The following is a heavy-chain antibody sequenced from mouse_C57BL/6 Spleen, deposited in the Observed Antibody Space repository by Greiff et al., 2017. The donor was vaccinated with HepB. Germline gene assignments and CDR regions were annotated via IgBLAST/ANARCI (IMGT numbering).Heavy chain of an antibody. CDR3: ASAATTVVAPDAMDY. Sequence: QVQLQQSGAELAKPGASVKLSCKASGYTFTSYWMHWVKQRPGQGLEWIGYINPSSGYPKYNQKFKDKATLTADKSSSTAYMQLSSLTYEDSAVYYGASAATTVVAPDAMDYWGQGTSVTVSS. CDR1: GYTFTSYW. J-gene: IGHJ4*01. CDR2: INPSSGYP. D-gene: IGHD1-1*01. V-gene: IGHV1-7*01.